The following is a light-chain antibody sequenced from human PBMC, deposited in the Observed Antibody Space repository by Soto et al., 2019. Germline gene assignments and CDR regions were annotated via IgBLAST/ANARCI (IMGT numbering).Light chain of an antibody. CDR2: DVT. J-gene: IGLJ2*01. CDR3: SSYAGSSVPVA. Sequence: QSVLTQPLSASGSPGQSVTISCTGASSDVGGYNFVSWYQQHPGKAPKLMIYDVTKRPSGVPDRFSGSKSGNTASLTVSGLQADDEADYYCSSYAGSSVPVAFGGGTKVTVL. V-gene: IGLV2-8*01. CDR1: SSDVGGYNF.